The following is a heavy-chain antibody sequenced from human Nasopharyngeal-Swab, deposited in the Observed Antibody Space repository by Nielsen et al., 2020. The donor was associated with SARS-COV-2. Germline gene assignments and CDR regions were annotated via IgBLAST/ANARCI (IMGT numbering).Heavy chain of an antibody. CDR3: ARGGCSRPS. CDR2: ISDSSSFI. D-gene: IGHD2-8*01. Sequence: GGPLRLPCAASGFTSSSNSMNWVRKAPGTGLEWVSSISDSSSFIYYADSVKGRFTISRDNAKNSLYLQMTSLRAADTAVYDCARGGCSRPSWGQVSLVTVSA. CDR1: GFTSSSNS. J-gene: IGHJ4*02. V-gene: IGHV3-21*01.